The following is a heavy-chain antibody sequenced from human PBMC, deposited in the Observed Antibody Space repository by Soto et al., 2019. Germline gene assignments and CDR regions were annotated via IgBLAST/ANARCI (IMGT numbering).Heavy chain of an antibody. CDR2: IIPIFGTA. Sequence: QVQLVQSGAEVKKPGSSVKVSCKASGGTFSSYAISWVRQAPGQGLEWMGGIIPIFGTANYAQKFQGRVTINADESTSTAYMELSSLRSEDTAVYYCARELAHYGSGSYPNPLDYWGQGTLVTVSS. V-gene: IGHV1-69*01. CDR1: GGTFSSYA. CDR3: ARELAHYGSGSYPNPLDY. D-gene: IGHD3-10*01. J-gene: IGHJ4*02.